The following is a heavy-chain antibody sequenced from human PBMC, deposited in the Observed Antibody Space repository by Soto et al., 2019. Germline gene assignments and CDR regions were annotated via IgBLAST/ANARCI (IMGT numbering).Heavy chain of an antibody. CDR2: ITPYNGNA. V-gene: IGHV1-18*04. D-gene: IGHD1-26*01. CDR1: GYTFTSYY. Sequence: ASVKVSCKASGYTFTSYYMHWVRQAPGQGLEWMGWITPYNGNANYAQKYQDRLTVTTDTSTNTAYLELRSLRSDDTAVYFCARARMYSGAYHDYWGQGTLVTVSS. J-gene: IGHJ4*02. CDR3: ARARMYSGAYHDY.